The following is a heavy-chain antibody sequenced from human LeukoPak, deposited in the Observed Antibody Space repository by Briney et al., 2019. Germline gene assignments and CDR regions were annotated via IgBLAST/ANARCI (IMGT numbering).Heavy chain of an antibody. J-gene: IGHJ4*02. V-gene: IGHV1-2*02. CDR1: GYTFTGYY. CDR3: ARDRTSKMATKTRGVFIGY. Sequence: ASVKVSYKASGYTFTGYYMHWVRQAPGQGLEWMGWINPNSGGTNYAQKFQGRVTMTRDTSISTAYMELSRLRSDDTAVYYCARDRTSKMATKTRGVFIGYWGQGTLVTVSS. CDR2: INPNSGGT. D-gene: IGHD5-24*01.